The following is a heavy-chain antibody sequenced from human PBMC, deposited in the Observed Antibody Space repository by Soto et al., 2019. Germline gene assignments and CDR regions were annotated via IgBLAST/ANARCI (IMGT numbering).Heavy chain of an antibody. Sequence: EVQLVESGGGLVQPGGSLRLSCAASGFTFSSYDINWVRQAAGKGLEWISYISSSSDTRYYADSVEGRFTISRDNAKNSLYLEMNSLTDEDTAVYYCARVTSGWWWAFDLWGQGTMVTVSS. CDR1: GFTFSSYD. D-gene: IGHD6-19*01. CDR2: ISSSSDTR. J-gene: IGHJ3*01. V-gene: IGHV3-48*02. CDR3: ARVTSGWWWAFDL.